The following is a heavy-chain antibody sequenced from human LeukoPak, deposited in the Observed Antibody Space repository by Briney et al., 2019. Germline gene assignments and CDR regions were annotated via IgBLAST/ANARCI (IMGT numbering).Heavy chain of an antibody. CDR2: ISYDGSDK. D-gene: IGHD2-2*03. V-gene: IGHV3-30*04. CDR1: GSDFSRYT. CDR3: VKDGYCGAASCYGWFDP. Sequence: AGGSLRLSCAASGSDFSRYTMHWVRQAPGKGLEWVAVISYDGSDKYYADSVKGRFTISRDNSKNTLYVQMNSLRLEDTAVYYCVKDGYCGAASCYGWFDPWGQGSLVTVSS. J-gene: IGHJ5*02.